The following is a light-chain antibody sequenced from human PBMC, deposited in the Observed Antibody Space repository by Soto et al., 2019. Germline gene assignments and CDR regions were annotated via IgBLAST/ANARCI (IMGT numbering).Light chain of an antibody. Sequence: EIVMTQSPATLSVSPGERATLSCRASQRVNSALAWYQHNPGRAPRLLIYGASTRATGIPARFSGSRSGTDYNLTISNLEPEDVAVYYCQQRGDWPLYTFGQGTKLEIK. CDR2: GAS. CDR3: QQRGDWPLYT. J-gene: IGKJ2*01. V-gene: IGKV3-11*01. CDR1: QRVNSA.